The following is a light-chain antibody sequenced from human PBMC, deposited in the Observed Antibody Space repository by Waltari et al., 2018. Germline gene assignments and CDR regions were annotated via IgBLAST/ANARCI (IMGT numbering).Light chain of an antibody. V-gene: IGLV3-21*03. CDR3: QVWDSSSDPVV. CDR1: NIGSKS. CDR2: DDS. Sequence: SYVLTQPPSVSVAPGKTARITCGGKNIGSKSVQWYPQKPGQAPVLVVYDDSDRPSGIPERFSGSNSGNTATLTISRVEAGDEADYYCQVWDSSSDPVVFGGGTKLTVL. J-gene: IGLJ2*01.